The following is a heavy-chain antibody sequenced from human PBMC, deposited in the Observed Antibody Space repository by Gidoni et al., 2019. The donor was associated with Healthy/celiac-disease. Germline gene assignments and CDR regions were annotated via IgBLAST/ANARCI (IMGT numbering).Heavy chain of an antibody. V-gene: IGHV3-23*01. CDR3: AKDRDYGYGPPQKY. J-gene: IGHJ4*02. Sequence: EVQLLESGGGLVQPGGSLRLSCAASGFTFSSYAMSWVRQAPGTGLEWVSAIRGSVGSTYYADSVKGRFTISRDNSKNTLYLQMNSLRAEDTAVYYCAKDRDYGYGPPQKYWGQGTLVTVSS. CDR2: IRGSVGST. CDR1: GFTFSSYA. D-gene: IGHD5-18*01.